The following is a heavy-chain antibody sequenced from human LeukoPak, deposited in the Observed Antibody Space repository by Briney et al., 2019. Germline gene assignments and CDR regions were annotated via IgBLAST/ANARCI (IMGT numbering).Heavy chain of an antibody. J-gene: IGHJ5*02. D-gene: IGHD2-2*03. V-gene: IGHV3-48*04. CDR1: GFTFTSYS. CDR3: ARDWIGYCSSTSCYEGDWFDP. Sequence: QAGGSLRLSCAASGFTFTSYSMNWVRQAPGKGLEWVSYISSSSSTIYCADSVKGRFTISRDNAKNSLYLQMNSLRAEDTAVYYCARDWIGYCSSTSCYEGDWFDPWGQGTLVTVSS. CDR2: ISSSSSTI.